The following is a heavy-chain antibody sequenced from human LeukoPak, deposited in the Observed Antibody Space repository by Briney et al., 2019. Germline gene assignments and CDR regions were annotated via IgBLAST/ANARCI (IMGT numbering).Heavy chain of an antibody. CDR1: GGSISSGSHH. Sequence: SETLSLTCTVSGGSISSGSHHWGWFRQSPGKGLEWIGSIYDSRTIYYNPSLNSRVTISAVTSKNQFSLQLNSVTAADMAVYYCARHDGRSGGTMGALDSWGQGSLVTVSS. V-gene: IGHV4-39*01. CDR2: IYDSRTI. D-gene: IGHD4-23*01. CDR3: ARHDGRSGGTMGALDS. J-gene: IGHJ4*02.